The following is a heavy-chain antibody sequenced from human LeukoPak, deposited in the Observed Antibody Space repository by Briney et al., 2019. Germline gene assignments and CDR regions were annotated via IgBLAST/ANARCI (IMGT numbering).Heavy chain of an antibody. D-gene: IGHD3-10*01. CDR1: GGSISSGGYY. J-gene: IGHJ6*03. Sequence: KSSETLSLTCTVSGGSISSGGYYWSWIRQHPGKGLEWIGYIYYSGSTYYNPSLKSRVTISVDTSKNKFSLKLSSVTAADTAVYYCARGSSGSGNYYYYFMDVWGKGTTVTVSS. V-gene: IGHV4-31*03. CDR2: IYYSGST. CDR3: ARGSSGSGNYYYYFMDV.